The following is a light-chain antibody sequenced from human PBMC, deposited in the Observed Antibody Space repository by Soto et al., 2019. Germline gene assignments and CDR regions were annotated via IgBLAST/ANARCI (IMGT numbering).Light chain of an antibody. CDR1: QSITNY. CDR3: QQYNSFPWT. J-gene: IGKJ1*01. Sequence: DIQRTQSPAALSASVADRVTITCRSSQSITNYLNWYQHKPGQAPNLLIYAASTLRAGVPSRFRGSGSGTDFTLTISSLQPEDFATYYCQQYNSFPWTFGQGTKVDIK. CDR2: AAS. V-gene: IGKV1-39*01.